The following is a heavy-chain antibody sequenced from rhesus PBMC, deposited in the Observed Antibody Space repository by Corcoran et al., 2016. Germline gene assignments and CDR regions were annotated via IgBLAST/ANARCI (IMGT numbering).Heavy chain of an antibody. CDR3: ARVSGSWNDEYVEF. Sequence: QVQLQESGPGLVKPSETLSLTCAVSGYSISSNYWSWIRQPPGKGLEWIGYLYGSSGSTYYNPSLKSRVTISTDTSKNQFSLKLSSVTAADTAVDYCARVSGSWNDEYVEFWGQGALVTVSS. CDR2: LYGSSGST. V-gene: IGHV4-147*01. D-gene: IGHD6-25*01. J-gene: IGHJ1*01. CDR1: GYSISSNY.